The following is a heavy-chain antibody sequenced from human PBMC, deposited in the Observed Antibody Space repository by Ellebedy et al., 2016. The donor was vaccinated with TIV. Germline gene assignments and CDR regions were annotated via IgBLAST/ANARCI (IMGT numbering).Heavy chain of an antibody. D-gene: IGHD2-8*01. CDR3: ARDLYYGIDF. CDR1: GYTFTSSW. J-gene: IGHJ6*02. CDR2: INGDGSHT. Sequence: GGSLRLSCAASGYTFTSSWMHWVRQAPGKGLVWVSHINGDGSHTIYADSVKGRFTIARDNAKNTLYLQMNSLRADDTAVYYCARDLYYGIDFWGQGTTVTVSS. V-gene: IGHV3-74*01.